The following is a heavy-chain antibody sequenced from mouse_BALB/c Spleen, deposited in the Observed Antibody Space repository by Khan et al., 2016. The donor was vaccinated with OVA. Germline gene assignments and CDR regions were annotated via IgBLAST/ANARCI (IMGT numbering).Heavy chain of an antibody. CDR1: GFSLTTYG. CDR3: AKSFYSHYYAMDY. CDR2: IWGDGNT. D-gene: IGHD2-1*01. Sequence: VQLQESGPGLVAPSQSLSITCTVSGFSLTTYGVTWVRQPPGKGLEWLGVIWGDGNTDYHSALISRLSISKDNSESQAFLTLNSLQTDDTATYYCAKSFYSHYYAMDYWGQGTSVTVSS. J-gene: IGHJ4*01. V-gene: IGHV2-3*01.